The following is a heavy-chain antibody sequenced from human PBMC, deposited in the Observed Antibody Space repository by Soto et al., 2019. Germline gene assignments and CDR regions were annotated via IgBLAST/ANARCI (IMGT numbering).Heavy chain of an antibody. CDR1: GYTFTSYY. CDR3: ARGYCSGGSCEGPLDY. J-gene: IGHJ4*02. CDR2: INPSGGST. V-gene: IGHV1-46*01. D-gene: IGHD2-15*01. Sequence: ASVKVSCKASGYTFTSYYMHWVRQAPGQGLEWMGIINPSGGSTSYAQKFQGRVTMTRDTSTSTVYMELSSLRSEDTAVYYCARGYCSGGSCEGPLDYWGQGVLVTVSS.